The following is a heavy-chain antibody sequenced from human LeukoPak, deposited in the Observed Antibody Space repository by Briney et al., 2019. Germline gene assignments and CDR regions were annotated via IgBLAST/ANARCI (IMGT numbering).Heavy chain of an antibody. J-gene: IGHJ4*02. Sequence: SETLSLTCTVSGGSISGSSYYWGWIRQPPGKGLEWIGSIYYSGSTYYNPSLKSRVTISVDTSKNQFSLKLSFVTAADTAVYYCARPKGGNWGYYFDYWGQGTLVTVSS. CDR1: GGSISGSSYY. CDR2: IYYSGST. CDR3: ARPKGGNWGYYFDY. V-gene: IGHV4-39*01. D-gene: IGHD4-23*01.